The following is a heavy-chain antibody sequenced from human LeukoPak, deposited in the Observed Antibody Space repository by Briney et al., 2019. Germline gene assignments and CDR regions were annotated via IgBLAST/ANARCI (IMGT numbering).Heavy chain of an antibody. Sequence: ASVKVSCKASGYTFTGYYMHWVRQAPGQGLEWMGWINPNSGGTNYAQKFQGRVTMTRGTSISTAYMELSRLRSDDTAVYYCARDVPGYYGSGSPDYWGQGTLVTVSS. CDR3: ARDVPGYYGSGSPDY. D-gene: IGHD3-10*01. CDR2: INPNSGGT. J-gene: IGHJ4*02. CDR1: GYTFTGYY. V-gene: IGHV1-2*02.